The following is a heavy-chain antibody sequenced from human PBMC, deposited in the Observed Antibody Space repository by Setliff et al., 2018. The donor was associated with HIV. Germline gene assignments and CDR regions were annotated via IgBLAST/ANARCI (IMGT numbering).Heavy chain of an antibody. V-gene: IGHV4-4*02. J-gene: IGHJ4*02. Sequence: SETLSLTCAVSGGSLSSDNWWTWVRQPPGKGLEWIGEIYHTEYTNYSPSLKSRVSMSVDTSKNQFSLTLSSVTAADTAVYYCARARSDWYNVRPYYFDLWGQGTPVTVSS. CDR1: GGSLSSDNW. CDR2: IYHTEYT. D-gene: IGHD6-19*01. CDR3: ARARSDWYNVRPYYFDL.